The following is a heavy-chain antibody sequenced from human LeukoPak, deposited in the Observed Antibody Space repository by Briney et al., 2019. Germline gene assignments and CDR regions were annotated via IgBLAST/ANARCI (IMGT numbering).Heavy chain of an antibody. J-gene: IGHJ4*02. CDR1: GFTFSSYW. CDR2: IKQDGSEK. D-gene: IGHD3-10*01. Sequence: GGSLRLSCAASGFTFSSYWMSWVRPAPGKGLEWVANIKQDGSEKYYEDSVKGRFTISRDNAKNSLYLQMNSLRAEDTAVYYCARDARKDYYGSGSYQPFDYWGQGTLVTVSS. CDR3: ARDARKDYYGSGSYQPFDY. V-gene: IGHV3-7*01.